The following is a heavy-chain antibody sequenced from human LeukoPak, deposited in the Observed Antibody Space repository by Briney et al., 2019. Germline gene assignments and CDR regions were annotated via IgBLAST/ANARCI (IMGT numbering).Heavy chain of an antibody. CDR3: AREDGSGSYLIY. CDR2: ISSGTT. J-gene: IGHJ4*02. Sequence: GGSLRLSCAPSGFTFRSYSMNWVRQAPGKGLEWVSYISSGTTYYADSVRGRFTISRDNAKNTLYLQMNRLRDEDTAVYYCAREDGSGSYLIYWGQGTPVTVSS. V-gene: IGHV3-48*02. CDR1: GFTFRSYS. D-gene: IGHD3-10*01.